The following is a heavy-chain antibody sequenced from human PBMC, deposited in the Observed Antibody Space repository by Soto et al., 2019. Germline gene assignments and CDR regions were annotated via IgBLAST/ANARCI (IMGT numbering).Heavy chain of an antibody. J-gene: IGHJ4*02. V-gene: IGHV3-21*01. Sequence: EVQLVESGGGLVKPGGSLRLSCAASGFTFSSYSMNWVRQAPGKGLEWVSSISSSSSYIYYADSVKGRFTISRDNAKNSLYLQMNSLRAEDTAVYYCARSPGRYCSGGSCATMGVWGQGTLVTVSS. CDR3: ARSPGRYCSGGSCATMGV. CDR2: ISSSSSYI. D-gene: IGHD2-15*01. CDR1: GFTFSSYS.